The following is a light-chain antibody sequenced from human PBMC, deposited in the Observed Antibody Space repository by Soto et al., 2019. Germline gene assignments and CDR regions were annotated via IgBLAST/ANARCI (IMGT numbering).Light chain of an antibody. Sequence: DIQITQSPSTLSASVGDRVTITWRASQSISSWLAWCQQKPGKAPKILIYDASSLESGVPSRFRGSGSGTEFTLTISRLQPDDFSTYYCQQYDNLPLTFGGGTKVDIK. CDR3: QQYDNLPLT. V-gene: IGKV1-5*01. CDR2: DAS. J-gene: IGKJ4*01. CDR1: QSISSW.